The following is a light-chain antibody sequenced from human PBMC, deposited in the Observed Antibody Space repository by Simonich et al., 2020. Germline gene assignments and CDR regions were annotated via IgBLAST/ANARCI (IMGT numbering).Light chain of an antibody. Sequence: DIVMTQSPDSLAVSLGERATINCKSSQSVLYSSNNKNYLDWFQQKPGQPPKLLIYCASTRESGVPDRFSGSGSVTDFTLTISSLQAEDVSVYYCQQYYSTPLTFGGGTKVEIK. CDR2: CAS. J-gene: IGKJ4*01. CDR3: QQYYSTPLT. CDR1: QSVLYSSNNKNY. V-gene: IGKV4-1*01.